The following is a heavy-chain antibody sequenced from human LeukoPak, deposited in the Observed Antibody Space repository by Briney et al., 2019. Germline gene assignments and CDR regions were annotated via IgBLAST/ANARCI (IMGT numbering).Heavy chain of an antibody. CDR2: IYYSGST. J-gene: IGHJ4*02. CDR1: GGSISSSSYY. D-gene: IGHD6-19*01. CDR3: ARAAYSSGWAALKFFDY. Sequence: PSETLSLTCTVSGGSISSSSYYWGWIRQPPGKGLEWIGSIYYSGSTNYNPSLKSRVTISVDTSKNQFSLKLSSVTAADTAVYYCARAAYSSGWAALKFFDYWGQGTLVTVSS. V-gene: IGHV4-39*07.